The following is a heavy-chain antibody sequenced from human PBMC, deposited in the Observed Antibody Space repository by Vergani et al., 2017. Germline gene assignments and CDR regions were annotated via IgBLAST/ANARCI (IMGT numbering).Heavy chain of an antibody. V-gene: IGHV3-9*01. D-gene: IGHD3-22*01. CDR1: GFTFDDYA. CDR3: ARELATMIVVVIRHSSGFRY. J-gene: IGHJ4*02. Sequence: EVQLVESGGGLVQPGRSLRLSCAASGFTFDDYAMHWVRQAPGKGLEWVSGISWNSGSIGYADSVKGRFTISRDNAKNSLYLQMNSLRAEDTALYYCARELATMIVVVIRHSSGFRYWGQGTLVTVSS. CDR2: ISWNSGSI.